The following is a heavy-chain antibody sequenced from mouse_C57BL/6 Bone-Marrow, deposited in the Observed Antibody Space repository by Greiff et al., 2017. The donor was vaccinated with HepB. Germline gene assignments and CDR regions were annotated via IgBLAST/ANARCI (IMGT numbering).Heavy chain of an antibody. Sequence: QVQLQQSGAELVKPGASVKLSCKASGYTFTSYWMHWVKQRPGQGLEWIGMIHPNSGSTNYNEKFKSKATLTVDKSSSTAYMQLSSLTSEDSAVYYCARRQLSPYALYFDYWGQGTTLTVSS. CDR2: IHPNSGST. CDR1: GYTFTSYW. V-gene: IGHV1-64*01. J-gene: IGHJ2*01. D-gene: IGHD3-2*02. CDR3: ARRQLSPYALYFDY.